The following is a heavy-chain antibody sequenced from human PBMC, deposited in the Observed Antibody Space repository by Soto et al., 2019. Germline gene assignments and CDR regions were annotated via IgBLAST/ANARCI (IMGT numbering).Heavy chain of an antibody. CDR1: GGSISSYC. CDR2: IYYSGST. D-gene: IGHD7-27*01. Sequence: SETLSLTCTVSGGSISSYCWSWIRQPPGKGLEWIGYIYYSGSTNYNPSLKSRVTISVDTSKNQFSLKLSSVTAADTAVYYCARRANWGPYFDLWGRGTLVTVSS. J-gene: IGHJ2*01. V-gene: IGHV4-59*01. CDR3: ARRANWGPYFDL.